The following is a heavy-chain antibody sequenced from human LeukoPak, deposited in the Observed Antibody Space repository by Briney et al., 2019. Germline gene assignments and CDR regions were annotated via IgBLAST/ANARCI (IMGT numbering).Heavy chain of an antibody. D-gene: IGHD5-18*01. V-gene: IGHV4-4*02. CDR2: IYHSGST. Sequence: PSETLSLTCAVSGGSISSSNWWSWVRQPPGKGLEWIGEIYHSGSTNYNPSLKSRVTISVDKSKNQFSLKLSSVTAADTAVYYCARVPGDSYGFGYFDYWGQGTLVTVSS. J-gene: IGHJ4*02. CDR1: GGSISSSNW. CDR3: ARVPGDSYGFGYFDY.